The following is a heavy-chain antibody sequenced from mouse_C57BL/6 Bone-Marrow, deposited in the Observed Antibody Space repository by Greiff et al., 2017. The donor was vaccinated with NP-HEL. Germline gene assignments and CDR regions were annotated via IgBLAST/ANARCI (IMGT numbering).Heavy chain of an antibody. CDR3: ARAYYYGSSLDY. CDR2: INYDGSST. V-gene: IGHV5-16*01. Sequence: EVKLMESEGGLVQPGSSMKLSCTASGFTFSDYYMAWVRQVPEKGLEWVANINYDGSSTYYLDSLKSRFIISRDNAKNILYLQMSSLKSEDTATYYCARAYYYGSSLDYWGQGTTLTVSS. CDR1: GFTFSDYY. D-gene: IGHD1-1*01. J-gene: IGHJ2*01.